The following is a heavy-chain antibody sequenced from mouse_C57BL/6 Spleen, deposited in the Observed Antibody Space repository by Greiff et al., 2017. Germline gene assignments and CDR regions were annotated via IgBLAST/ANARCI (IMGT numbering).Heavy chain of an antibody. CDR1: GYTFTSYG. CDR3: ARRYGNYLYAMDY. J-gene: IGHJ4*01. Sequence: VQLVESGAELARPGASVKLSCKASGYTFTSYGISWVKQRTGQGLEWIGEIYPRSGNPYYNEKFKGKATLTADKSSSTAYMELRSLTSEDSAVYFCARRYGNYLYAMDYWGQGTSVTVSS. V-gene: IGHV1-81*01. D-gene: IGHD2-1*01. CDR2: IYPRSGNP.